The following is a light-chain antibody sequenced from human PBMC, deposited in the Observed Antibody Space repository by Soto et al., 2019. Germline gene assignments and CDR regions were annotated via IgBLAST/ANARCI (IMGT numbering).Light chain of an antibody. Sequence: QSVLTQPPSASGSPGQSVTISCTGTSSDVGDYDYVSWYQQHPGKAPKLLIFEVDKRPSGVPNRFSGSKSGNTASLTVSGLQAEDEAHYYCASDTGSDTPCLFGGGTKVTVL. V-gene: IGLV2-8*01. CDR3: ASDTGSDTPCL. CDR1: SSDVGDYDY. J-gene: IGLJ2*01. CDR2: EVD.